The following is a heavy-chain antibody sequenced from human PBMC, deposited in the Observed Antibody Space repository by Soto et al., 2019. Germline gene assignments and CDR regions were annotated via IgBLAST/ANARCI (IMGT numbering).Heavy chain of an antibody. D-gene: IGHD1-7*01. CDR1: GGTFRSYT. CDR2: IIPILGIA. Sequence: QVQLVQSGAEVKKPGSSVKVSCKASGGTFRSYTISWVRQAPGQGLEWMGRIIPILGIANYAHKFQGRVRLTADKSTSTAYMELSSLRSEDTDVYYCAREDPGTTEEGYYYYYYMDVWGNGTTVTVCS. V-gene: IGHV1-69*08. CDR3: AREDPGTTEEGYYYYYYMDV. J-gene: IGHJ6*03.